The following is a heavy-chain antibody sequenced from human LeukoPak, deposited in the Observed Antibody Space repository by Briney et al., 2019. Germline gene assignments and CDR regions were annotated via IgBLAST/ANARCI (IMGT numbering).Heavy chain of an antibody. CDR3: AKTVNSYDSSAYYSFDY. CDR2: IDANSGGT. J-gene: IGHJ4*02. V-gene: IGHV1-2*02. Sequence: ASVKVSCKASGYTFTGYYMHWVRQAPGQGREWMGWIDANSGGTNYAQTFEGRVTMTRDKSISTAYMELSRLRSDDTAVYYCAKTVNSYDSSAYYSFDYWGQGTLVTVSS. CDR1: GYTFTGYY. D-gene: IGHD3-22*01.